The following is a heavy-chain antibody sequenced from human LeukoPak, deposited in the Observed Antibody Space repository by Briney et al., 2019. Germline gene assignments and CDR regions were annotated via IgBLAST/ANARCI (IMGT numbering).Heavy chain of an antibody. J-gene: IGHJ4*02. CDR2: MNHSGTT. Sequence: SETLSLTCAVYGGSFSGYYWTWIRQPPGKGLEWIGEMNHSGTTNCNPSLKSRVTISVDTSKNQFSLKVNSVTAADTAIYYCGKTDIYFNPIDSWGPGSLVTVSS. V-gene: IGHV4-34*01. CDR3: GKTDIYFNPIDS. D-gene: IGHD3-9*01. CDR1: GGSFSGYY.